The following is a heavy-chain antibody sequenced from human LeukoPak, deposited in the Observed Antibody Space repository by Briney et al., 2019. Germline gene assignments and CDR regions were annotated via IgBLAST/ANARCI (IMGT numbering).Heavy chain of an antibody. CDR1: GYTFTSYW. V-gene: IGHV5-10-1*01. CDR3: ASPLKYSSDAVDI. CDR2: IDPSDSYT. D-gene: IGHD5-18*01. J-gene: IGHJ3*02. Sequence: GESLRISCKGSGYTFTSYWISWVRPMSGEGLEWIRSIDPSDSYTKYSPAFQGHVAISGDKSISTAYLQWSSLKASDTAMYYCASPLKYSSDAVDIWGQGTMVTVSS.